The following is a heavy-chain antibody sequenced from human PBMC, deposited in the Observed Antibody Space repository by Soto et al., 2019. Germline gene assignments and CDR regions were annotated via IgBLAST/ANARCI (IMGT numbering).Heavy chain of an antibody. J-gene: IGHJ2*01. CDR3: ARHALQFCGGDCYLLPYFDL. D-gene: IGHD2-21*02. CDR1: GFTFSGSA. Sequence: EVQLVESGGGLVQPGGSLKLSCAASGFTFSGSAMHWVRQASGKGLEWVGRIRTKANSYATAYAASVKGRITISRDDSKNTAYLQMNSLKTEDTAVYYCARHALQFCGGDCYLLPYFDLWGRGTLVTVSS. CDR2: IRTKANSYAT. V-gene: IGHV3-73*02.